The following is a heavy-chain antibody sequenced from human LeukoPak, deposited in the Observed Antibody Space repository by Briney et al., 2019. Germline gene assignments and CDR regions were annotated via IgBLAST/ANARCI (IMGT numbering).Heavy chain of an antibody. Sequence: GGSLRLSCTASGFTSNTYTMNWVPQAPGKGLEWVSSISSGSTYRYYADSVKGRFTISRDNAENSLFLQMDSLRAEDTALYYCARDSERRDGFSLYFFDYWGRGTLVTVSS. J-gene: IGHJ4*02. CDR2: ISSGSTYR. CDR1: GFTSNTYT. CDR3: ARDSERRDGFSLYFFDY. D-gene: IGHD5-24*01. V-gene: IGHV3-21*01.